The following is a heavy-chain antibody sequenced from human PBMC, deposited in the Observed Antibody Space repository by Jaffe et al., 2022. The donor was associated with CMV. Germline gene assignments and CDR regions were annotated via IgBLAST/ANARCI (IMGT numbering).Heavy chain of an antibody. CDR1: GYSFTAHA. CDR2: VNPANGNT. J-gene: IGHJ4*02. D-gene: IGHD4-17*01. V-gene: IGHV1-3*01. Sequence: QVQLVQSGAEVTKPGASVEFSCKASGYSFTAHAIHWMRQAPGQGLEWMGWVNPANGNTKNSRKFEGRVTFSSDPLATTAYIHLRYLRSEDTAIYYCARGDGAYDVGSFFDSWGQGTLVTVSS. CDR3: ARGDGAYDVGSFFDS.